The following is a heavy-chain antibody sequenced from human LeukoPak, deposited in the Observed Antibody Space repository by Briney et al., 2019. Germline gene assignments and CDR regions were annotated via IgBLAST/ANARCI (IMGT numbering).Heavy chain of an antibody. V-gene: IGHV1-18*01. J-gene: IGHJ6*03. CDR2: ISAYNGNT. CDR3: ARVMKVNPHMDV. D-gene: IGHD2-21*01. Sequence: ASVKVSCKASGYTFTSYGISWVRQAPGQGLEWMGWISAYNGNTNYGQKLQGRVTMTTDTSTSTAYMELRSLRSDDTAVYYCARVMKVNPHMDVWGKGTTVTVSS. CDR1: GYTFTSYG.